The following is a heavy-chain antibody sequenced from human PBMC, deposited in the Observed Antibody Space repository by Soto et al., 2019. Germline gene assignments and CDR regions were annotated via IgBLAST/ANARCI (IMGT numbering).Heavy chain of an antibody. V-gene: IGHV3-23*01. J-gene: IGHJ6*03. Sequence: GGSLRLSCAASGFTFSSYAMSWVRQAPGKGLEWVSAISGSGGSTYYADSVKGRFTISRDNSKNTLYLQMNSLRAEDTAVYYCAKDPGTIYYYYYYTDVWGKGTTVTVSS. D-gene: IGHD1-1*01. CDR3: AKDPGTIYYYYYYTDV. CDR1: GFTFSSYA. CDR2: ISGSGGST.